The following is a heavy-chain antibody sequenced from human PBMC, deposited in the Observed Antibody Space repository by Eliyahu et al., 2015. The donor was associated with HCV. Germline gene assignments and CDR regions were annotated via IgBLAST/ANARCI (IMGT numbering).Heavy chain of an antibody. CDR2: IYYSGST. D-gene: IGHD3-22*01. CDR1: GGSISSSSYY. V-gene: IGHV4-39*01. CDR3: ARPPYYYDSSGYYLGDSHAFDI. Sequence: GLVKPSETLSLTCTVSGGSISSSSYYWGWIRQPPGKGLEWIGSIYYSGSTYYNPSLKSRVTISVDTSKNQFSLKLSSVTAADTAVYYCARPPYYYDSSGYYLGDSHAFDIWGQGTMVTVSS. J-gene: IGHJ3*02.